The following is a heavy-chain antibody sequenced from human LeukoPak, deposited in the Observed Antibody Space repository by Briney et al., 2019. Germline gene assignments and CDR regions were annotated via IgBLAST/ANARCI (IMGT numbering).Heavy chain of an antibody. D-gene: IGHD3-3*01. CDR1: GCTFTSYG. V-gene: IGHV1-18*01. J-gene: IGHJ4*02. Sequence: ASVKVSCKASGCTFTSYGISWVRQAPGQGLEWMGWISAYNGNTNYAQKLQGRVTMTTDTSTTTAYMELRSLRSDGSAVYYCARESITIFGVVIRRRSSDYWGQGTLVTVAS. CDR3: ARESITIFGVVIRRRSSDY. CDR2: ISAYNGNT.